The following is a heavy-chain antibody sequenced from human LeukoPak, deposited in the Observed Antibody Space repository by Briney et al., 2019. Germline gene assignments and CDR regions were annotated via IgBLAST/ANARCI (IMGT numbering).Heavy chain of an antibody. Sequence: SETLSLTCTVSGGSIDSYYWSWLRQPPGKGLEWIGYIYYTGSTEYHPSLKSRVTISLDTSKNQFSLKLTSVTAADTAVYYCARVYQSTEYSFDYWGQGNLVSVSS. CDR1: GGSIDSYY. D-gene: IGHD2-2*01. V-gene: IGHV4-59*01. CDR2: IYYTGST. J-gene: IGHJ4*02. CDR3: ARVYQSTEYSFDY.